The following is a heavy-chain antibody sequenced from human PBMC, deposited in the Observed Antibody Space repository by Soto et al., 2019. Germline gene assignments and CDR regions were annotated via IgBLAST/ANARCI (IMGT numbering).Heavy chain of an antibody. CDR2: ISAYNGNT. J-gene: IGHJ5*02. CDR1: GYTFTSYG. Sequence: ASVKVSCKASGYTFTSYGISWVRQAPGQGLEWMGWISAYNGNTNYAQKLQGRVTMTTDTSTSTAYMELRSLRSDDTAVYYCARGGYCSSTSCLPGGFDPWGQGTLVTVSS. CDR3: ARGGYCSSTSCLPGGFDP. D-gene: IGHD2-2*01. V-gene: IGHV1-18*01.